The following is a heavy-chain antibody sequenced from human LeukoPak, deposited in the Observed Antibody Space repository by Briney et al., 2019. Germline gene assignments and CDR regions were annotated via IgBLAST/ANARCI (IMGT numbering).Heavy chain of an antibody. Sequence: SVKVSCKASGDTFTGYYIHWVRQAPGQGLEWLGWINPNTGGTNCAQKFQGRVTMTRDTSIRTAYMALRSLTSDDTAVYFCAKTGLPAGMAALSYWGQGTLVTVSS. CDR3: AKTGLPAGMAALSY. V-gene: IGHV1-2*02. CDR2: INPNTGGT. CDR1: GDTFTGYY. D-gene: IGHD2-2*01. J-gene: IGHJ4*02.